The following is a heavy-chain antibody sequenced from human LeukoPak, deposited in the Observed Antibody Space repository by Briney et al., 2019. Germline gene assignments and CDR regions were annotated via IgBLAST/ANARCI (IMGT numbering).Heavy chain of an antibody. Sequence: GRSLRLSCAASGFTFSSYAMHRVRQAPGKGLEWVAVISYDGSNKYYADSVKGRFTISRDNSKNTLYLQMNSLRAEDTAVYYCARGRALDYWGQGTLVTVSS. CDR2: ISYDGSNK. V-gene: IGHV3-30*04. CDR1: GFTFSSYA. CDR3: ARGRALDY. J-gene: IGHJ4*02.